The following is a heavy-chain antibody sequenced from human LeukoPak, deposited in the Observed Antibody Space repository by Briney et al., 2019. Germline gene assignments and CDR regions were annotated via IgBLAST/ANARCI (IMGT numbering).Heavy chain of an antibody. CDR1: GYTFTSYY. Sequence: ASVKVSCKASGYTFTSYYMHWVRRAPGQGLEWMGIINPSGGSTSYAQKFQGRVTMTRDTSTSTVYMELSSLRSEDTAVYYCARGPSLVVVTAIPFDYWGQGTLVTVSS. CDR3: ARGPSLVVVTAIPFDY. J-gene: IGHJ4*02. D-gene: IGHD2-21*02. CDR2: INPSGGST. V-gene: IGHV1-46*01.